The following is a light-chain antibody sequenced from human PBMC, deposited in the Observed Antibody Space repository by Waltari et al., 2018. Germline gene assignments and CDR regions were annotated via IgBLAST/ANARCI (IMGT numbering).Light chain of an antibody. J-gene: IGLJ1*01. V-gene: IGLV2-14*01. CDR1: SNDVGAYNY. CDR3: SSYTSSSTR. Sequence: QSALTQPASVSGSPGQSITISCTGTSNDVGAYNYVSWYQQHPGKAPKLMTYEVNIWPSGVSNRFSGAKSGNTASLTISGLQAEDEADYYCSSYTSSSTRFGTGTKVTVL. CDR2: EVN.